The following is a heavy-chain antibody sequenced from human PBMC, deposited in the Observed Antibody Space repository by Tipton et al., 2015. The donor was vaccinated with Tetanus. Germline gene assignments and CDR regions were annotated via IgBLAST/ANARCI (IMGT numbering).Heavy chain of an antibody. Sequence: SLRLSCVGSGFTFSTYDMQWVRQAAGRNLEWLAGTGTTGDTYYPGSVKGRFTISREDAKNSLYLQMNNLTAGDTAPYYCARSLPGSRFRMDVWGQGTTVTVSS. J-gene: IGHJ6*02. D-gene: IGHD3-10*01. V-gene: IGHV3-13*01. CDR2: TGTTGDT. CDR1: GFTFSTYD. CDR3: ARSLPGSRFRMDV.